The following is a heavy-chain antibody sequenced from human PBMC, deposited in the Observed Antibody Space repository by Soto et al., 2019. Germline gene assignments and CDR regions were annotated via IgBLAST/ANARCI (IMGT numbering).Heavy chain of an antibody. CDR3: ARGRWGYCTNGVRYRTPGIDY. J-gene: IGHJ4*02. D-gene: IGHD2-8*01. CDR2: INPNSGCT. V-gene: IGHV1-2*02. Sequence: EASVKVSFKASGYTFTGYYMHWLRQAPGQGLEWMGWINPNSGCTNYAQKFQGRVTMTRDTSISTAYMELSRLRSDDTAVYYCARGRWGYCTNGVRYRTPGIDYWGQGTLVTVSS. CDR1: GYTFTGYY.